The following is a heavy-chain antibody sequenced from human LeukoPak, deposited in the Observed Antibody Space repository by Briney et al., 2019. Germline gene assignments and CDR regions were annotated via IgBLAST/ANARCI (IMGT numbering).Heavy chain of an antibody. CDR1: GFTFSHYW. CDR3: IRDYGAAESTNAFDI. J-gene: IGHJ3*02. Sequence: QSGGSLRLSCAASGFTFSHYWMHWVRQAPGKGLVWVSRINSDGGSTSYGDSVKGRFTISRDNAKNTVYLQMNSLRADDTASYYCIRDYGAAESTNAFDIWGQGTMVAVSS. V-gene: IGHV3-74*01. CDR2: INSDGGST. D-gene: IGHD5-24*01.